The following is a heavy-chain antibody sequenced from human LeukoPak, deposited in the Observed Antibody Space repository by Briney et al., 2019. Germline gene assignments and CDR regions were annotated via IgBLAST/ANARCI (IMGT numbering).Heavy chain of an antibody. D-gene: IGHD1-26*01. V-gene: IGHV4-4*02. CDR2: IYHSGST. Sequence: PSETLSLTCAVSGGSISSSNWWSWVRQPPGKGLEWIGEIYHSGSTNYNPSLKSRVTISVDTSKNQFSLKLSSVTAADTAVYYCARQEVSGSYCLDYWGQGTLVTVSS. J-gene: IGHJ4*02. CDR3: ARQEVSGSYCLDY. CDR1: GGSISSSNW.